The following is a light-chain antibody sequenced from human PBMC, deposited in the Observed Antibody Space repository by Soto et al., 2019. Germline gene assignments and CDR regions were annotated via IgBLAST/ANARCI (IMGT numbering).Light chain of an antibody. J-gene: IGKJ5*01. Sequence: ELVLTQSPGTLSLSPGERATLSCGVSQIVGGDTLAWFQQRPGQAPRLVIYGASNRAAGIPDRFSGSGSGTDFTLTVSRLEPEDFAMYYCQQYHWAPDTFGQGTRLEIK. CDR2: GAS. V-gene: IGKV3-20*01. CDR3: QQYHWAPDT. CDR1: QIVGGDT.